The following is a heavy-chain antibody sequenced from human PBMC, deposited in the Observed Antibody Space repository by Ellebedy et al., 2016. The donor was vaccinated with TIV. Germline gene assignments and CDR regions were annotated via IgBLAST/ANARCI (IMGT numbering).Heavy chain of an antibody. CDR1: GGTFSSYA. J-gene: IGHJ4*02. CDR2: IIPIFGTA. V-gene: IGHV1-69*13. D-gene: IGHD5-18*01. CDR3: ASGVDTAMVLTGSSFDY. Sequence: AASVKVSCKASGGTFSSYAISWVRQAPGQGLEWMGGIIPIFGTANYAQKFQGRVTITADESTSTAYMELSSLRSEDTAVYYCASGVDTAMVLTGSSFDYWGQGTLVTVSS.